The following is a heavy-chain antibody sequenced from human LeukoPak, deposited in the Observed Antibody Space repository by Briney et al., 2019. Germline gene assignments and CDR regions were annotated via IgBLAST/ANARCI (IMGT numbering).Heavy chain of an antibody. Sequence: GGSLRLSCAASGFTFSSYAMSWVRQAPGKGLEWVSAIGGSDGSTYYADSVTGRFTISRDNSKNTLYLQMKSLRAEDTAVYYCAKSRSGTTSCYNYWGQGTLVTVSS. CDR2: IGGSDGST. J-gene: IGHJ4*02. CDR3: AKSRSGTTSCYNY. CDR1: GFTFSSYA. D-gene: IGHD2-2*02. V-gene: IGHV3-23*01.